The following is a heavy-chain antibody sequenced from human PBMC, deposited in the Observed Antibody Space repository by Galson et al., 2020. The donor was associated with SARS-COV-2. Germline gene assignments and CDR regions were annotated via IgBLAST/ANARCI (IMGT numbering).Heavy chain of an antibody. Sequence: GGSLRLSCAASGFTFSSYGMHWVRQAPGKGLEWVAVIWYDGSNKYYADSVKGRFTISRDNSKNTLYLQMNSLRAEDTAVYYCAREPLWFGESSTFDYWGQGTLVTVSS. D-gene: IGHD3-10*01. CDR2: IWYDGSNK. CDR1: GFTFSSYG. V-gene: IGHV3-33*01. CDR3: AREPLWFGESSTFDY. J-gene: IGHJ4*02.